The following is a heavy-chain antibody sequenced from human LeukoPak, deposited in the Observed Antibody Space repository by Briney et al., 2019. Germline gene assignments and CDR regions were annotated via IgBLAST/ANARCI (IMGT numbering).Heavy chain of an antibody. V-gene: IGHV1-2*02. CDR3: ASPHSSGWSFDY. CDR2: INPNSGGT. Sequence: ASVKVSCKASGYTFTGYYMHWVRQAPGQGLEWMGWINPNSGGTNYAQKFQGRVTMTRDTSISTAYMELSRLRSGDTAVYYCASPHSSGWSFDYWGRGTLVTVSS. D-gene: IGHD6-19*01. CDR1: GYTFTGYY. J-gene: IGHJ4*02.